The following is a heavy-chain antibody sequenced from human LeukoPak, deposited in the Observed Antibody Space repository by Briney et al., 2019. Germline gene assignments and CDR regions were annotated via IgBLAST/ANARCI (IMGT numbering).Heavy chain of an antibody. CDR2: INPGSGST. V-gene: IGHV1-46*01. D-gene: IGHD6-6*01. CDR1: GYTFTNYY. Sequence: ASVKVSCKASGYTFTNYYIHWVRQAPGQGLEWMGIINPGSGSTTYAQKFQGRVTMTRDTSTDTAYMELSSLRSEDTAVYYCATHRSSSRLRRVLPYGMDVWGQGTTVTVSS. CDR3: ATHRSSSRLRRVLPYGMDV. J-gene: IGHJ6*02.